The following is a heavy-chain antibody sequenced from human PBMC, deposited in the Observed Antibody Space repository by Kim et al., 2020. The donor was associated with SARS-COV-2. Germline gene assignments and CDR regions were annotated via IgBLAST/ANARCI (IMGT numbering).Heavy chain of an antibody. Sequence: RFTISRDDSKNTLYLQMNSLKTEDTAVYYCTTDHGYYGSGSYSATYGMDVWGQGTTVTVSS. J-gene: IGHJ6*02. D-gene: IGHD3-10*01. CDR3: TTDHGYYGSGSYSATYGMDV. V-gene: IGHV3-15*01.